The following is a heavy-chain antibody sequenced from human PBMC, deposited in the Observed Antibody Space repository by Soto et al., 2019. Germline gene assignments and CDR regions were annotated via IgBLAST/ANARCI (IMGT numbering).Heavy chain of an antibody. CDR1: GFTFSSYS. CDR2: ISSSSSYK. CDR3: ARVGYYGSGSYYNCDY. D-gene: IGHD3-10*01. Sequence: EVQLVESGGGLVQPGGSLRLSCAASGFTFSSYSMNWVRQAPGKGREGVSSISSSSSYKYYADSVKGRVTIPRDNAKNYLYLQMNRLRAEETAVYYCARVGYYGSGSYYNCDYWGQGTLVNVSS. V-gene: IGHV3-21*01. J-gene: IGHJ4*02.